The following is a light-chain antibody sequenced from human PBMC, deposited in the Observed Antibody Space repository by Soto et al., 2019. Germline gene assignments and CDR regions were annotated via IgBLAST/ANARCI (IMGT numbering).Light chain of an antibody. V-gene: IGLV2-14*01. CDR3: SSYTGSTTPYV. CDR1: SSDVATYNY. Sequence: QSALTQPASVSGSPGQSITISCTGTSSDVATYNYVSWYQQHPGKAPKLMIYEVSNRPSGVSNRFSGSKSGNTASLTISGLQAGDEADYYCSSYTGSTTPYVFGTGTKLTVL. J-gene: IGLJ1*01. CDR2: EVS.